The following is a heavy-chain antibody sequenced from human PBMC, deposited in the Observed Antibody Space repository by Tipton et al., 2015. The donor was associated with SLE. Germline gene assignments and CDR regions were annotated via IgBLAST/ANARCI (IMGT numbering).Heavy chain of an antibody. CDR1: GFTFSNYA. CDR2: ISSNGGST. Sequence: SLRLSCAASGFTFSNYAMHWVRQAPGKGLEYVSAISSNGGSTYYANSVKGRFTISRDNSKNTLYLQMGSLRAEDMAVYYCARDGSGGSDYWGQGTLVTVSS. J-gene: IGHJ4*02. V-gene: IGHV3-64*01. CDR3: ARDGSGGSDY. D-gene: IGHD6-19*01.